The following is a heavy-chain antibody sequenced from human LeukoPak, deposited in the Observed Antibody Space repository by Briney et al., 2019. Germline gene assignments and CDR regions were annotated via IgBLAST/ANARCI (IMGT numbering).Heavy chain of an antibody. V-gene: IGHV3-23*01. J-gene: IGHJ4*02. CDR3: ARVAQTYGEPSDY. CDR1: GFTFSTFA. CDR2: IFPSGGEI. Sequence: GGSLRLSCAASGFTFSTFAMLWVRQPRGKGLEWVSSIFPSGGEIHYADSVRGRFTISRDNSKSTLSLQMNSLRAEDTAVYYCARVAQTYGEPSDYWGQGTLVTVSS. D-gene: IGHD4-17*01.